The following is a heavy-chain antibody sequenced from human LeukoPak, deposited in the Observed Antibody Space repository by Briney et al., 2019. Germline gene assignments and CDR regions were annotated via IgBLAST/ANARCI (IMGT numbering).Heavy chain of an antibody. D-gene: IGHD6-19*01. V-gene: IGHV4-34*01. Sequence: SETLSLTCAVYGESFSGYYWSWIRQPPGKGLEWVGEINHSGSTNYNPSLKSPVTISVDTSKNQFSLKLSSVTAADTAVYYCARGRRQWPLWGQGTLVTVSS. CDR3: ARGRRQWPL. CDR1: GESFSGYY. CDR2: INHSGST. J-gene: IGHJ4*02.